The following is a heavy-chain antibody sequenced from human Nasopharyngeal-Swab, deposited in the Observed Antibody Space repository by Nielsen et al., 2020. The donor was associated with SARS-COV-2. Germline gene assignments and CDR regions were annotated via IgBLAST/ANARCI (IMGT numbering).Heavy chain of an antibody. D-gene: IGHD3-22*01. Sequence: GESLKISCAASGFTFSSSAMHWVRQAPGQGLEWVAVISYDGSNKYYADSVKGRFTISRDNSKNTLYLQMNSLRAEDTAVYYCAREGGRYYYDSSGYNYWYFDLWGRGTLVTVSS. CDR1: GFTFSSSA. CDR3: AREGGRYYYDSSGYNYWYFDL. CDR2: ISYDGSNK. J-gene: IGHJ2*01. V-gene: IGHV3-30-3*01.